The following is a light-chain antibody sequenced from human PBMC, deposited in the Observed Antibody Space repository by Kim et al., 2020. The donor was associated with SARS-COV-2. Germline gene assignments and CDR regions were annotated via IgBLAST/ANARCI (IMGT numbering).Light chain of an antibody. CDR3: QAWDTNSAL. J-gene: IGLJ2*01. CDR2: QDK. Sequence: SYELTQPPSVSVSPGQTASITCSGYKLGDEYVGWYQLKPGQSPVLVIYQDKKRPSGIPERFSGSNSGNTATLTISGTQAMDEADYYCQAWDTNSALFGGGTQLTVL. CDR1: KLGDEY. V-gene: IGLV3-1*01.